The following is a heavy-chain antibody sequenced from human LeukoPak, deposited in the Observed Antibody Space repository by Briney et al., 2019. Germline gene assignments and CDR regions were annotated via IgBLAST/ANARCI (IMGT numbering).Heavy chain of an antibody. CDR1: GYTFTGYY. CDR2: INPNSGGT. D-gene: IGHD2-2*01. J-gene: IGHJ5*02. Sequence: WASVKVSCKASGYTFTGYYMHWVRQAPGQGLEWMGWINPNSGGTNYAQKFQGRVTMTRDTSISTAYMELSRLRSDDTAVYYCARTPNIVVVPDEPLGWFDPWGQGTLVTVSS. CDR3: ARTPNIVVVPDEPLGWFDP. V-gene: IGHV1-2*02.